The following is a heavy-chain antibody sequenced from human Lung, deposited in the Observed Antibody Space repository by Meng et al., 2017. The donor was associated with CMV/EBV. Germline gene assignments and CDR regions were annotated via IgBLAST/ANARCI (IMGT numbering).Heavy chain of an antibody. Sequence: GGSXRLXCAASGFTFRNYAMTWVRQAPGKGLEWVSSVSNNGGTTYYSDSVKGRFTISRDNSKNTMYMQMNSLRAEGTAVYYCAKCSPGPWDTFDIWGQGTMVTVSS. D-gene: IGHD3-10*02. CDR3: AKCSPGPWDTFDI. J-gene: IGHJ3*02. V-gene: IGHV3-23*01. CDR1: GFTFRNYA. CDR2: VSNNGGTT.